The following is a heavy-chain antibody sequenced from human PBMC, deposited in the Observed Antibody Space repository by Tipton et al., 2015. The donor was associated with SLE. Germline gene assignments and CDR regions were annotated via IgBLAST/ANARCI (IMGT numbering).Heavy chain of an antibody. CDR1: GSTFSTYA. V-gene: IGHV3-23*03. CDR2: IYSGGST. J-gene: IGHJ4*02. Sequence: SLRLSCAASGSTFSTYAMSWVRQAPGKGLEWVSLIYSGGSTYYADSVKGRFTISRDNSKNTLYLQMNSLRAEDTAVYYCANGYSSSWYNFDYWGQGTLVTVSS. D-gene: IGHD6-13*01. CDR3: ANGYSSSWYNFDY.